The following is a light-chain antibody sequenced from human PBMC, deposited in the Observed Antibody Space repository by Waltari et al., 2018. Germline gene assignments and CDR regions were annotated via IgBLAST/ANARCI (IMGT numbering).Light chain of an antibody. CDR1: SGHSSNV. V-gene: IGLV4-69*01. J-gene: IGLJ3*02. CDR2: VHSDGSH. Sequence: QLVLTQSPSASASLGASVKLTCTLSSGHSSNVIAWLQQQPAKGPGYLMKVHSDGSHNKGDVLPARFSCSSSGAGRYLTISSLQSEDEADYYCQTGGHGTWVFGGGTKLTVL. CDR3: QTGGHGTWV.